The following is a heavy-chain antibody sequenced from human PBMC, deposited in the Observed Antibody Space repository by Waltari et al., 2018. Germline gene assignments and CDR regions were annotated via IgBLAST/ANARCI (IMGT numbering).Heavy chain of an antibody. J-gene: IGHJ4*02. Sequence: KISCKASGYTFIDYFMHWVQQAPGKGLEWVGRIDPEDGETVYAEKFQGRVTITADTSTDTSYLELSSLRSDDTAVYYCAPLPGGSGQTFDYWGQGTLLTVSS. CDR3: APLPGGSGQTFDY. CDR2: IDPEDGET. D-gene: IGHD3-10*01. V-gene: IGHV1-69-2*01. CDR1: GYTFIDYF.